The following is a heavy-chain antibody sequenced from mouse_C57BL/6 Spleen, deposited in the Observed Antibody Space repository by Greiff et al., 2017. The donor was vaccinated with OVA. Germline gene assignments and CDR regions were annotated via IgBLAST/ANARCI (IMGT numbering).Heavy chain of an antibody. J-gene: IGHJ2*01. Sequence: VQLQQSGPELVKPGASVKISCKASGYSFTSYYIHWVKQRPGQGLEWIGWIYPGSGNTKYNEKFKGKATLTADTSSSTAYMQLSSLTSEDSAVYYCAYSNYVDFDYWGQGTTLTVSS. V-gene: IGHV1-66*01. CDR1: GYSFTSYY. D-gene: IGHD2-5*01. CDR2: IYPGSGNT. CDR3: AYSNYVDFDY.